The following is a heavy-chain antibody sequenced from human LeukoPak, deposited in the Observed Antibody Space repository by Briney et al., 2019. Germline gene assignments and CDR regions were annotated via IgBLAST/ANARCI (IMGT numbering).Heavy chain of an antibody. CDR1: GGSISSGLYY. V-gene: IGHV4-61*02. D-gene: IGHD6-13*01. Sequence: SETLSLTCTVSGGSISSGLYYWNWIRQPAGKGLEWIGRIHTSGSTNYNPSLKSRVTISLHPSKNQFSLKLPSVTAADSAVYYCATSSWLRDANFDYWGQGTLVTVPS. J-gene: IGHJ4*02. CDR3: ATSSWLRDANFDY. CDR2: IHTSGST.